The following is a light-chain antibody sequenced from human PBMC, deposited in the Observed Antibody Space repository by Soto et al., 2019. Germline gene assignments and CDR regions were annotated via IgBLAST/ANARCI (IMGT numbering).Light chain of an antibody. CDR2: AAS. V-gene: IGKV1-17*01. CDR3: LQHSDYPLT. CDR1: QGIGND. J-gene: IGKJ4*01. Sequence: DIQMTQSPSSLSASVGDRVTITCRASQGIGNDLGWYQQKPGKAPKRLIYAASSLQSGVTSRFSGSGSGTEFTLTISSLQPEDFATYYCLQHSDYPLTFGGGTKVEIK.